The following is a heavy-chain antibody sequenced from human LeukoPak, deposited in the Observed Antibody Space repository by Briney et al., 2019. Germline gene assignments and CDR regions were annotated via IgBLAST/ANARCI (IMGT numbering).Heavy chain of an antibody. CDR3: ARSPTYYYDSSGYYFDY. CDR2: ISAYNGNT. J-gene: IGHJ4*02. V-gene: IGHV1-18*01. Sequence: YTFTXXGISWVRQAPGQGLEWMGWISAYNGNTNYAQKLQGRVTMTTDTSTSTAYMELRSLRSDDTAVYYCARSPTYYYDSSGYYFDYWGQGTLVTVSS. D-gene: IGHD3-22*01. CDR1: YTFTXXG.